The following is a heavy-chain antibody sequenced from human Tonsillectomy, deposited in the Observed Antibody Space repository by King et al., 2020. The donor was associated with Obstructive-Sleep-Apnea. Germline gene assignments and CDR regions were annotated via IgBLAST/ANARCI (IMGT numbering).Heavy chain of an antibody. CDR1: GYTFTGYH. J-gene: IGHJ4*02. CDR3: ATVAVSTATYYFAY. Sequence: VQLVESGAEVKKPGASVKVSCKASGYTFTGYHIHWVRQAPGQGLEWMGWINPNSGGTNYAQKFQGRVTMTRDTSISTAYMELSRLISDDTAVYYCATVAVSTATYYFAYWGQGTLVTVSS. V-gene: IGHV1-2*02. D-gene: IGHD4-17*01. CDR2: INPNSGGT.